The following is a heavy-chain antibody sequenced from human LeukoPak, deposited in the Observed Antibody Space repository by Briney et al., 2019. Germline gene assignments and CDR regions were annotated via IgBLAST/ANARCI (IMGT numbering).Heavy chain of an antibody. D-gene: IGHD3-10*01. CDR1: GGSISSYY. V-gene: IGHV4-59*01. Sequence: SETLSLTCTVSGGSISSYYWSWIRQPPGKGLEWIGYIYYSGSTNYNPSLKSRATISVDTSKNQFSLKLSSVTAADTAVYYCARTEDYYYSYWYFDLWGRGTLVTVSS. J-gene: IGHJ2*01. CDR3: ARTEDYYYSYWYFDL. CDR2: IYYSGST.